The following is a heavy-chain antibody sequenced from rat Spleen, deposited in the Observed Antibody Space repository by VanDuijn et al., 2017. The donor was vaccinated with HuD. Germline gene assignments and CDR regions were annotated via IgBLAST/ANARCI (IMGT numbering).Heavy chain of an antibody. J-gene: IGHJ2*01. D-gene: IGHD4-3*01. Sequence: EVQLVESGGGLVQPGRSLKLSCVASGFTFNNYWMTWIRQSPGKGLEWVASVTNIAGRTHYPDSVKGRFTISRDNAENTVYLQMNTLRSEDTATYYCAVSGYGYWGQGVMVTVSS. CDR3: AVSGYGY. CDR2: VTNIAGRT. V-gene: IGHV5-31*01. CDR1: GFTFNNYW.